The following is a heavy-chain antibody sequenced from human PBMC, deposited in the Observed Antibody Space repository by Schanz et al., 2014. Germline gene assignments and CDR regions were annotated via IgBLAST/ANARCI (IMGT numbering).Heavy chain of an antibody. V-gene: IGHV3-64D*06. CDR3: AASSGWHPSTDY. D-gene: IGHD6-19*01. J-gene: IGHJ4*02. Sequence: EVQLVQSGGGLVQPGGSLRLSCSASGFTFSTFAMHWVRQAPGKGLEYISAISNNGDSTYYADSVKGRFTISRDNAKSSLYLQMNSLRVEDTAVYYCAASSGWHPSTDYWGQGTLVTVSS. CDR1: GFTFSTFA. CDR2: ISNNGDST.